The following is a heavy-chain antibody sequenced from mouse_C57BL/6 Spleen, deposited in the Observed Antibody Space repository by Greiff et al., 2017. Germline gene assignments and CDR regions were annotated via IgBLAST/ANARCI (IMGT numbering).Heavy chain of an antibody. CDR1: GYTFTSYW. Sequence: QVQLQQPGTELVKPGASVKLSCKASGYTFTSYWMHWVKQRPGQGLEWIGNINPSNGGTNYNEKFKSKATLAVSKSSRTAYMQLSSLTSEDSAVYYFARYGLYSNDAMDYWGQGTSVTVSS. CDR2: INPSNGGT. J-gene: IGHJ4*01. D-gene: IGHD2-5*01. CDR3: ARYGLYSNDAMDY. V-gene: IGHV1-53*01.